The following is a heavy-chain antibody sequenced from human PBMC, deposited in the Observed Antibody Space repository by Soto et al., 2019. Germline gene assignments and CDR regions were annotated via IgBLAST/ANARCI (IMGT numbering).Heavy chain of an antibody. V-gene: IGHV4-61*01. D-gene: IGHD6-13*01. CDR1: GGSVSSGSYY. Sequence: QVHLQESGPGLVKPSATLSLTCTVSGGSVSSGSYYWSWIRQPPGKGLEWIGYIYSSGSTNYNPSLKSRVTISVDTYKNQFSRKLSSVTAADTAVYYCARVNGIAAAGNDYWGQGTIVTVAS. CDR2: IYSSGST. CDR3: ARVNGIAAAGNDY. J-gene: IGHJ4*02.